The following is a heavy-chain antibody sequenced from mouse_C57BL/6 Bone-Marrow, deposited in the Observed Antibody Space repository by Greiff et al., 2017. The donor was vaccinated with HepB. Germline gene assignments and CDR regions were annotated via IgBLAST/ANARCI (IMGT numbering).Heavy chain of an antibody. CDR2: IDPSDSYT. V-gene: IGHV1-59*01. CDR3: ARDSSYRYFDV. J-gene: IGHJ1*03. CDR1: GYTFTSYW. D-gene: IGHD1-1*01. Sequence: VQLQQPGAELVRPGTSVKLSCKASGYTFTSYWMHWVKQRPGQGLEWIGVIDPSDSYTNYNQKFKGKATLTVDTSSSTAYMQLSSLTSEDSAVYYCARDSSYRYFDVWGTGTTVTVSS.